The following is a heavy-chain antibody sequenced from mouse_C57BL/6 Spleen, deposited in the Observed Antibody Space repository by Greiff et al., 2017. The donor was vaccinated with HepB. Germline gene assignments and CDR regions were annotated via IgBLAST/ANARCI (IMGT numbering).Heavy chain of an antibody. V-gene: IGHV5-4*01. J-gene: IGHJ2*01. Sequence: EVHLVESGGGLVKPGGSLKLSCAASGFTFSSYAMSWVRQTPEKRLEWVATISDGGSYTYYPDNVKGRFTISRDNAKNNLYLQMSHLKSEDTAMYYCARDSSITTVVASYYFDYWGQGTTLTVSS. D-gene: IGHD1-1*01. CDR1: GFTFSSYA. CDR2: ISDGGSYT. CDR3: ARDSSITTVVASYYFDY.